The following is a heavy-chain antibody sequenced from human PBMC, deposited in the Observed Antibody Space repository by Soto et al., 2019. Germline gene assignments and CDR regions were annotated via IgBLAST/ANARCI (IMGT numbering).Heavy chain of an antibody. CDR1: GFTFSNAW. CDR2: IKSKTDGGTT. Sequence: GGSLRLSCAASGFTFSNAWMSWVRQAPGKGLEWVGRIKSKTDGGTTDYAAPVKGRFTISRDDSKNTLYLQMNSLKTEDTAVYYCTTEYYDFWSGYHLGYLQHWGQGTLVTVSS. D-gene: IGHD3-3*01. V-gene: IGHV3-15*01. CDR3: TTEYYDFWSGYHLGYLQH. J-gene: IGHJ1*01.